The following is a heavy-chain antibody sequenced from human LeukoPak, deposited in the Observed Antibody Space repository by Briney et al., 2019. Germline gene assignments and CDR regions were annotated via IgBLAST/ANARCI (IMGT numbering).Heavy chain of an antibody. J-gene: IGHJ6*02. Sequence: SETLSLTCTVSGGSISNYYWSWIRQPPGKGLEWIGYIYYSGSTNYNPSLKSRVTISVDTSKNQFSLNLSSVTAADTAMYYCARDRSPEGYYDSSRWDYYHGMDVWGQGTTVTVSS. V-gene: IGHV4-59*01. CDR1: GGSISNYY. CDR3: ARDRSPEGYYDSSRWDYYHGMDV. CDR2: IYYSGST. D-gene: IGHD3-22*01.